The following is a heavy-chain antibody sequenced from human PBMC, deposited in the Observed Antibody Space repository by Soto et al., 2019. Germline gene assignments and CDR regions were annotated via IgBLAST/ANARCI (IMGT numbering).Heavy chain of an antibody. CDR1: GFTFSVYS. V-gene: IGHV3-48*01. J-gene: IGHJ3*01. CDR3: AREGGVRGYPDAFDV. D-gene: IGHD3-10*01. Sequence: EVQLVESGGGLVQPGGSLRLSCAASGFTFSVYSMNWVRQAPGKGLEWVSYISSSSSSIFYADSVRGRFTISRDNAKNSLYRQMNSLRAEDTAVYFCAREGGVRGYPDAFDVWGQGTMVTVSS. CDR2: ISSSSSSI.